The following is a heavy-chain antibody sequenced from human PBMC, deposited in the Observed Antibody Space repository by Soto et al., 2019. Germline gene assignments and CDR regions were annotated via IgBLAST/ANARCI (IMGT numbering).Heavy chain of an antibody. CDR3: AKGAASVYHFDY. V-gene: IGHV3-23*01. Sequence: GGSLRLSCAASGLTFGSYAISWVRQAPGKGLEWVSSITAGGYSTYYADSVKGRFTISRDNSKNTLHLQMNNLRAEDTAVYYCAKGAASVYHFDYWGQGTLVTVSS. D-gene: IGHD6-13*01. CDR2: ITAGGYST. CDR1: GLTFGSYA. J-gene: IGHJ4*02.